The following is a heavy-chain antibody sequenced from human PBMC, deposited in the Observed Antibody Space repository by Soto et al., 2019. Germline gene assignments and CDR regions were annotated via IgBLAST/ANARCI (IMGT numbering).Heavy chain of an antibody. CDR2: MNPNTGNT. CDR1: GYTFTSYD. Sequence: QVQLVQSGAEVKKPGASVKVSCKASGYTFTSYDINWVRQATGQGLEWMGWMNPNTGNTGYAQKFQGRVTMTRNTSRSTAYMELSSLRSEDTAVYYCARDRAITGTMPSWGQGTLVTVSS. D-gene: IGHD1-20*01. J-gene: IGHJ5*02. CDR3: ARDRAITGTMPS. V-gene: IGHV1-8*01.